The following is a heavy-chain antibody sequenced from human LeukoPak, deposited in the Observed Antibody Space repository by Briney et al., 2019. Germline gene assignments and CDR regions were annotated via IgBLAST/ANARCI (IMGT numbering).Heavy chain of an antibody. CDR3: ARVQWYYDSSGYEGPPRPRALNAFDI. Sequence: PGGSLRLSCAASGFTFSSYAMHWVRQAPGKGLEWVAVISYDGSNKYYADSVKGRFTISRDNSKNTLYLQMNSLRAEDTAVYYCARVQWYYDSSGYEGPPRPRALNAFDIWGQGTMVTVSS. CDR1: GFTFSSYA. CDR2: ISYDGSNK. V-gene: IGHV3-30*01. J-gene: IGHJ3*02. D-gene: IGHD3-22*01.